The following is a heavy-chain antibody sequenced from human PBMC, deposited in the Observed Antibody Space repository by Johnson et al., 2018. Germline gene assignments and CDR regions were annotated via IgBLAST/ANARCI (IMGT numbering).Heavy chain of an antibody. V-gene: IGHV3-9*01. CDR3: VKGSTFAAISGVYFQH. Sequence: EVQLVETGGGLVQPGRSLRLSCAASGFIFDDYAMHWVRQAPGKGLEWVSDISWNSGKIAYADSVKGRFPISRDNAKKSLYLQMNSLRPEDTAVYYCVKGSTFAAISGVYFQHWGHGTLVTVSS. D-gene: IGHD1-26*01. CDR2: ISWNSGKI. CDR1: GFIFDDYA. J-gene: IGHJ1*01.